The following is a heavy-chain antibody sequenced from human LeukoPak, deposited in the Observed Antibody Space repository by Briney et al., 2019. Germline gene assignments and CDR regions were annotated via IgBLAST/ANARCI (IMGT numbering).Heavy chain of an antibody. J-gene: IGHJ4*02. CDR2: INPNSGGT. Sequence: ASVKVSCKASGYTFTGYYMHWVRQAPGQGLEWMGWINPNSGGTNYAQKFQGRATMTRDTSISTAYMELRSLRSDDTAVYYCARDNPKDYRTNDYWGQGTLVTVSS. CDR3: ARDNPKDYRTNDY. V-gene: IGHV1-2*02. CDR1: GYTFTGYY. D-gene: IGHD1-7*01.